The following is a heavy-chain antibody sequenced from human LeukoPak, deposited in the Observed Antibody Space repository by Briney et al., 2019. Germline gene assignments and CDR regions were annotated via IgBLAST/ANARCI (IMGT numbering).Heavy chain of an antibody. Sequence: RAGGSLRLSCAASGFTFSSYGMHWVRQAPGKGLEWVSAISGSGGSTYYADSVKGRFTISRDNSKNTLYLQMNSLRAEDTAVYYCAKFPYIVVVVAATWFDPWGQGTLVTVSS. CDR3: AKFPYIVVVVAATWFDP. D-gene: IGHD2-15*01. J-gene: IGHJ5*02. CDR2: ISGSGGST. CDR1: GFTFSSYG. V-gene: IGHV3-23*01.